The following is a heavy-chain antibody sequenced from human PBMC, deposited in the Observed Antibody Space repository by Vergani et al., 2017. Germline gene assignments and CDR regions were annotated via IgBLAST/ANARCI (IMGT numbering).Heavy chain of an antibody. CDR1: GYTFTGYY. CDR2: INPNSGGT. Sequence: QVQLVQSGAEVKKPGASVKVSCKASGYTFTGYYMHWVRQAPGQGLEWMGWINPNSGGTNYAQKFQGRVTMTRDTSISTAYMELSRLRSDDTAVYYCARVTPRGYCSGGRCVDYWGQGALVTVSS. CDR3: ARVTPRGYCSGGRCVDY. J-gene: IGHJ4*02. V-gene: IGHV1-2*02. D-gene: IGHD2-15*01.